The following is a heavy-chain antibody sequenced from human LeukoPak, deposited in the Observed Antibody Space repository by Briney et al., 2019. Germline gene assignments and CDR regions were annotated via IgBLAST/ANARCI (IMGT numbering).Heavy chain of an antibody. D-gene: IGHD6-13*01. CDR2: IKQDGSEK. CDR1: GFTFSSYG. V-gene: IGHV3-7*03. Sequence: PGRSLRLSCAASGFTFSSYGMHWVRQAPGKGLEWVANIKQDGSEKYYVDSVKGRFTISRDNAKNSLYLQMNSLRAEDTAVYHCARGRSSWYPPWGQGTLVTVSS. CDR3: ARGRSSWYPP. J-gene: IGHJ4*02.